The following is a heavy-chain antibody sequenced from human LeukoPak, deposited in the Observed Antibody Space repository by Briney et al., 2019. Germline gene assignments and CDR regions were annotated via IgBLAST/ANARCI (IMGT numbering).Heavy chain of an antibody. V-gene: IGHV3-66*02. CDR1: GFTVSSNY. J-gene: IGHJ6*02. Sequence: GGSLRLSCAASGFTVSSNYMNWVRQAPGKGLEWVSVIYSGGSTYYTDSVKGRFTISRDNSKNTLYLQMNSLRAEDTAVYYCAKDGGYCSSTWGLCDYGMDVWGQGTTVTVSS. CDR2: IYSGGST. D-gene: IGHD2-2*01. CDR3: AKDGGYCSSTWGLCDYGMDV.